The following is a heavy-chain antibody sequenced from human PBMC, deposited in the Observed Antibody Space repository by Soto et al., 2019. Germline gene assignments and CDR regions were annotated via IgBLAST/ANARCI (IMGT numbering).Heavy chain of an antibody. J-gene: IGHJ4*02. CDR3: ATDSGIVAVPAAMGFDY. D-gene: IGHD2-2*01. CDR1: GDSFSTYA. Sequence: QVQLVQSGAQVKKPGSSVKVSCKASGDSFSTYAVSWVRQAPGQGLEWMGKIIRLLRSTTYAQKFRGRVTITADETTSTAYMDLTSLTAEDTAVYYCATDSGIVAVPAAMGFDYWGQGTLVTVSS. V-gene: IGHV1-69*11. CDR2: IIRLLRST.